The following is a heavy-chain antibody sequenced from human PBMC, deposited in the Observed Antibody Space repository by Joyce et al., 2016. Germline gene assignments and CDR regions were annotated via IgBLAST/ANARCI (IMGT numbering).Heavy chain of an antibody. CDR2: INPKTGGT. CDR3: ATSWRTGIDSPY. CDR1: GYTFTDYY. D-gene: IGHD1-1*01. J-gene: IGHJ4*02. Sequence: QVQLVQSGAEVKKPGASVQVSCKTSGYTFTDYYIHWVRQAPGQGLEWMGWINPKTGGTKYAQRLQGRVTLTRDTSISAAYMELSTLTSDDTAVYYCATSWRTGIDSPYWGQGTPVIVSS. V-gene: IGHV1-2*02.